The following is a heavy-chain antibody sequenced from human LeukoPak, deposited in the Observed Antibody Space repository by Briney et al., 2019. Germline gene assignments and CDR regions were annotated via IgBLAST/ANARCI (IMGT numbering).Heavy chain of an antibody. Sequence: GESLKFSGKGSVSTFTSYLIGWVRQMPGKGLEWMGIISRGASYTKHTPSFQGQHPNSADQPINAPYLQRSSLKASDTAMYFCAGGDDLLLLDYWGEETRDSVPS. CDR2: ISRGASYT. V-gene: IGHV5-51*04. D-gene: IGHD3-16*01. J-gene: IGHJ4*02. CDR1: VSTFTSYL. CDR3: AGGDDLLLLDY.